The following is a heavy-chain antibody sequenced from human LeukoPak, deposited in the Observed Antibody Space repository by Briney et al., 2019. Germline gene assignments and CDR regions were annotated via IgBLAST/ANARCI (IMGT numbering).Heavy chain of an antibody. CDR3: ARGSYYDFWSGYLNWFDP. CDR2: ISAYNGNT. J-gene: IGHJ5*02. CDR1: GYTFTSYG. D-gene: IGHD3-3*01. Sequence: ASVKVSCKASGYTFTSYGISWVRQAPGQGLEWMGWISAYNGNTNYAQKLQGRVTMTTDTSTSTAYMELRSLRSDDTAVYYCARGSYYDFWSGYLNWFDPWGQGTLVTVSS. V-gene: IGHV1-18*01.